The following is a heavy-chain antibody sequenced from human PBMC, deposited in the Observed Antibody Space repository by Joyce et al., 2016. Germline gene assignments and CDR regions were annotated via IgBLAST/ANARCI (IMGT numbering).Heavy chain of an antibody. V-gene: IGHV4-59*01. J-gene: IGHJ4*02. CDR1: GGSISSYY. Sequence: QVQLQGSGPGLVKPSETLSLSCTVSGGSISSYYWSWIRQPPGKGLEWIGYINHRGRTNYNPSLKSRVTISVDTSKNEFSLKMTSVTAADTAVYYCARGNDYDYWSGYEAHYFDYWGQGTLVTVSS. D-gene: IGHD3-3*01. CDR2: INHRGRT. CDR3: ARGNDYDYWSGYEAHYFDY.